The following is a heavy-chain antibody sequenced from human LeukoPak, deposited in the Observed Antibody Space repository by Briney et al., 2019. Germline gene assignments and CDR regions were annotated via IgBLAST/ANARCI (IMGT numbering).Heavy chain of an antibody. D-gene: IGHD3-22*01. J-gene: IGHJ4*02. CDR1: GYSFSRYD. V-gene: IGHV1-8*03. CDR2: MNPNSGNT. CDR3: AREDYYDSGSNDY. Sequence: EASVKVSCEASGYSFSRYDINWVRQATGQGLEWMGWMNPNSGNTAYAQKFQGRVTITRNTSISTAYMELSSLRSEDTAVYYCAREDYYDSGSNDYWGQGTLVTVSS.